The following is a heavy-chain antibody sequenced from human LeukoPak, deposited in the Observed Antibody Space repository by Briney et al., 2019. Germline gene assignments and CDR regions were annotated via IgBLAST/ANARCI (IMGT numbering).Heavy chain of an antibody. CDR1: GFTFSSYA. J-gene: IGHJ4*02. V-gene: IGHV3-30-3*01. CDR3: AREGQLDQYYFDY. D-gene: IGHD6-6*01. Sequence: PGGSLRLSCAASGFTFSSYAMHWVRQAPGKGLEWVAVISYDGSNKYYADSVKGRFTISRDNSKNTLYLQMNSLRAEDTAVYYCAREGQLDQYYFDYWGQGTLVTVSS. CDR2: ISYDGSNK.